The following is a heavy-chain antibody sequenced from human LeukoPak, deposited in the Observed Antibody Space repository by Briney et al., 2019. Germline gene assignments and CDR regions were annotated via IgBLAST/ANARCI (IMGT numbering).Heavy chain of an antibody. D-gene: IGHD3-16*01. J-gene: IGHJ4*02. CDR1: GFTFDDSA. CDR3: AKAPGGLRGNPFDF. V-gene: IGHV3-9*01. CDR2: ISWNGSTT. Sequence: GGSLRLSCAASGFTFDDSAMHWVRQAPGKGLEWVSGISWNGSTTVYADSVQGRFTISRDNAKNSLYLQMNSLRPEDTALYYCAKAPGGLRGNPFDFWGQGTLVTVSS.